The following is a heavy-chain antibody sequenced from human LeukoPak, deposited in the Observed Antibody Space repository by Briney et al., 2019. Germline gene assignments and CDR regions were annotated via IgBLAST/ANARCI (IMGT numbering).Heavy chain of an antibody. CDR2: ISSSSSYI. J-gene: IGHJ4*02. D-gene: IGHD3-22*01. CDR1: GFTFSSYS. V-gene: IGHV3-21*03. CDR3: RTTLADYDSSGYYYRRYPPLLDY. Sequence: GSLRLSCAASGFTFSSYSMNWVRQAPGKGLEWVSSISSSSSYIYYADSVKGRFTISRDNAKNSLYLQMNSLKTEDTAVYYCRTTLADYDSSGYYYRRYPPLLDYWGQGTLVTVSS.